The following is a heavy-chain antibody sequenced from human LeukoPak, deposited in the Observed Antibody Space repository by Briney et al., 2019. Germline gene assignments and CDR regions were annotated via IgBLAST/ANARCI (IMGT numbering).Heavy chain of an antibody. Sequence: KSSETLSLTCIVSGGSISSGDHYWSWIRQPPGKGLEWIAHIHYSGSTYYNPSLKSRLTISVDTSKNQFSLNLRSVTAADTAVYYCARDTVHRVAAVEGSYWGQGTLVTVSS. D-gene: IGHD6-13*01. V-gene: IGHV4-30-4*01. CDR2: IHYSGST. CDR1: GGSISSGDHY. J-gene: IGHJ4*02. CDR3: ARDTVHRVAAVEGSY.